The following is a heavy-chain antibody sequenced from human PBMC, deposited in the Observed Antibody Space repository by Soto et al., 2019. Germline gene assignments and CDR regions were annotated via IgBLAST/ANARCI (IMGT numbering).Heavy chain of an antibody. Sequence: HRWTVADGTIGGHGWRCIRKKQGKGLEWIGYIYYSGSTNYNPSLKSRVTISVDTSKNQFSLKLSSVTAADTAVYFFARSRPHRGYELSLGYRGQATL. CDR2: IYYSGST. D-gene: IGHD5-12*01. V-gene: IGHV4-59*11. CDR1: DGTIGGHG. CDR3: ARSRPHRGYELSLGY. J-gene: IGHJ4*03.